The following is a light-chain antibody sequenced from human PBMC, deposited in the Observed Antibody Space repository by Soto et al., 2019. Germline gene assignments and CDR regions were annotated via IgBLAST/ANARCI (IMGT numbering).Light chain of an antibody. Sequence: SVLKQPLSVYRAAVQRVTISHTENSSNIGAGYDVHWYRQLPGTAPKLLIYGNSNRPSGVPDRFSGSKSGTSASLAITGLQAEDEADYYCQSYDRSLSDHVFGTGTKVTVL. CDR2: GNS. CDR1: SSNIGAGYD. CDR3: QSYDRSLSDHV. J-gene: IGLJ1*01. V-gene: IGLV1-40*01.